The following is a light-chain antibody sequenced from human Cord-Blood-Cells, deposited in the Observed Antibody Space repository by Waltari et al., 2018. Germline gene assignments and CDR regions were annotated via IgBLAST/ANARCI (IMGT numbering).Light chain of an antibody. Sequence: DIVMTQTPLSLSVTPGQPASISCKSSQSLLHSDGKTYLYWYLQKPGQSPQRLIYEVSSRFSGTPERCSGGGSGTDSTLKISRVEADDVGVYYFMQVIHLALTFGGGTKVEIK. J-gene: IGKJ4*01. CDR2: EVS. CDR3: MQVIHLALT. CDR1: QSLLHSDGKTY. V-gene: IGKV2-29*02.